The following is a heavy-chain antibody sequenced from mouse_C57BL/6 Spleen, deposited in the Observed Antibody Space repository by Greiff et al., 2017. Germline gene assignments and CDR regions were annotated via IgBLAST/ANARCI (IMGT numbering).Heavy chain of an antibody. CDR3: ARAYYNCGCASAMDY. J-gene: IGHJ4*01. D-gene: IGHD2-2*01. CDR1: GYTFTSYW. V-gene: IGHV1-72*01. Sequence: VQLQQPGAELVKPGASVKLSCKASGYTFTSYWMHWVKQRPGRGLEWIGRIYPSSGGTKYNEKFKDKATLTADKPSSTGYMQLSRLTSEDSAVYFCARAYYNCGCASAMDYGGQGTPVTVS. CDR2: IYPSSGGT.